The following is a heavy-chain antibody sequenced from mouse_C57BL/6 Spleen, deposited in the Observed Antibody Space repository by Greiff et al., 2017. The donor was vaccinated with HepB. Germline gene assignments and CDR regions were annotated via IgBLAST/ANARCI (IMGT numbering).Heavy chain of an antibody. CDR3: ARTDWDGPFAY. J-gene: IGHJ3*01. D-gene: IGHD4-1*01. CDR2: INPGSGGT. Sequence: QVQLKESGAELVRPGTSVKVSCKASGYAFTNYLIEWVKQRPGQGLEWIGVINPGSGGTNYNEKFKGKATLTADKSSSTAYMQLSSLTSEDSAVYFCARTDWDGPFAYWGQGTLVTVSA. CDR1: GYAFTNYL. V-gene: IGHV1-54*01.